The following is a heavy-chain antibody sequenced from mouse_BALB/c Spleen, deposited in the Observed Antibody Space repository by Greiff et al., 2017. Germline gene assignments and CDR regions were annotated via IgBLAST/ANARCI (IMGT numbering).Heavy chain of an antibody. Sequence: EVKLQESGPGLVKPSQSLSLTCSVTGYSITSGYYWNWIRQFPGNKLEWMGYISYDGSNNYNPSLKNRISITRDTSKNQFFLKLNSVTTEDTATYDCAQSGYDNYYAMDYWGQGTSVTVSS. CDR1: GYSITSGYY. V-gene: IGHV3-6*02. J-gene: IGHJ4*01. CDR2: ISYDGSN. D-gene: IGHD2-2*01. CDR3: AQSGYDNYYAMDY.